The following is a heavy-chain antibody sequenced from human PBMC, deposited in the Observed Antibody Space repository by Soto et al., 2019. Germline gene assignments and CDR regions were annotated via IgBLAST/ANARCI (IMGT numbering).Heavy chain of an antibody. CDR1: GFTFSTYW. J-gene: IGHJ5*02. Sequence: XASLGLSCAASGFTFSTYWMDWVRQTPGKGLEWVANINQDGSEKNYVDSVKGRFTISRDKAKNSLYLQMSSLTAEDSALYYCSRSLNAWGQGTLVTVSS. CDR3: SRSLNA. D-gene: IGHD2-8*01. V-gene: IGHV3-7*01. CDR2: INQDGSEK.